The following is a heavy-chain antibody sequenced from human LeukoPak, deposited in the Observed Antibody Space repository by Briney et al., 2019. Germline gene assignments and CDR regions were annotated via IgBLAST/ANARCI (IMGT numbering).Heavy chain of an antibody. Sequence: PSETLSLTCAVYGGSFSGYYWSWIRQSPGKGLEWIGEINHSGRTTYNPSLKSRVAISVDTSKNKFSLWLNSVTAADTAVYYCATFYGGGVRDYWGQGTPVTVS. CDR1: GGSFSGYY. D-gene: IGHD2-21*01. CDR2: INHSGRT. CDR3: ATFYGGGVRDY. V-gene: IGHV4-34*01. J-gene: IGHJ4*02.